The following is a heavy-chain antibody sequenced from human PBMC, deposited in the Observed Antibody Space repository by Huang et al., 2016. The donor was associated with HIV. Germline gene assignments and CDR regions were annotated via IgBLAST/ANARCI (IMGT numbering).Heavy chain of an antibody. Sequence: SNYAMNWVRQAPGKGLEGVAVISNEGSTKYYADSVKGRFTISRYNSKNTVYLQMNSLRAEDTAVYYCARSEPSRYYFDYWGQGTLVTVSS. CDR1: SNYA. V-gene: IGHV3-30-3*01. J-gene: IGHJ4*02. CDR2: ISNEGSTK. CDR3: ARSEPSRYYFDY.